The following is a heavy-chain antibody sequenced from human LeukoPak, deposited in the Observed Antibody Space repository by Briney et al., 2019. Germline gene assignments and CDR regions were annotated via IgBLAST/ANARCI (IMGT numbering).Heavy chain of an antibody. CDR1: GGSISSGGYS. D-gene: IGHD2-15*01. V-gene: IGHV4-30-2*01. CDR3: ARGHVRGYCSGGSCYGAWFDP. Sequence: SQTLSLTCAVSGGSISSGGYSWSWLRQPPGKGLDWIGYIYHSGSTYYNPSLKSRVTISVDRSKNQFSLKLSSVTAADTAVYYCARGHVRGYCSGGSCYGAWFDPWGQGTPVTVSS. J-gene: IGHJ5*02. CDR2: IYHSGST.